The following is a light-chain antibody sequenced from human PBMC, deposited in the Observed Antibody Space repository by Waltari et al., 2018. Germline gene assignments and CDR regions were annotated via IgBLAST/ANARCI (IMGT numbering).Light chain of an antibody. Sequence: SYDLTQPLSVSVALGQTARITCEGGNIGGQSVHWYQQKPGQAPVLVIHRDSNRPSGLPGRFSGSNAGDTATLTISRAQVGDDAEYFCQVWDRSAAGVFGGGTKLTVL. CDR3: QVWDRSAAGV. CDR1: NIGGQS. CDR2: RDS. J-gene: IGLJ2*01. V-gene: IGLV3-9*01.